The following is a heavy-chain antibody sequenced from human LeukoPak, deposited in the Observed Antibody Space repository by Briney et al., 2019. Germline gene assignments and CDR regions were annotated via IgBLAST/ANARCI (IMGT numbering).Heavy chain of an antibody. CDR1: GFTFGTFW. V-gene: IGHV3-7*01. D-gene: IGHD3-10*01. CDR2: IKQGGSEK. J-gene: IGHJ4*02. CDR3: RGGHYSGLER. Sequence: PGGSLRLSCEASGFTFGTFWMSWVRQAPGKGLEWVANIKQGGSEKNYVDSVKGRFTIARDDAKNSLYLQMNRLRPEDTAVYYCRGGHYSGLERWGRGTLVTVSP.